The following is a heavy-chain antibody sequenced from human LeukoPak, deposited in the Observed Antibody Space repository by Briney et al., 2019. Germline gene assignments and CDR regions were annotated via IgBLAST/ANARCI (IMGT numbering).Heavy chain of an antibody. CDR2: ISSSGSTI. D-gene: IGHD3-22*01. CDR3: ARGSYYDHSGYLYY. V-gene: IGHV3-48*03. J-gene: IGHJ4*02. Sequence: GSLRLSCAASGFTFSSYEMNWVRQAPGKGLEWVSYISSSGSTIYYADSVKGRFTISRDNAKNSLYLQMNSLRAEDTALYYCARGSYYDHSGYLYYWGQGTLVTVSS. CDR1: GFTFSSYE.